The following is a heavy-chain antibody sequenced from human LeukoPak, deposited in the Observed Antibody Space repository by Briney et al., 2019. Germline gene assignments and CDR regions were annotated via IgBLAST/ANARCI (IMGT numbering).Heavy chain of an antibody. CDR2: ISGSGGST. D-gene: IGHD3-10*01. J-gene: IGHJ4*02. CDR3: ARAGLMVRGVEFDY. CDR1: GFTFSSYA. V-gene: IGHV3-23*01. Sequence: GGSLRLSCAASGFTFSSYAMSWVRQAPGKGLEWVSAISGSGGSTYYADSVKGRFTISRDNSKNTLYLQMNSLRAEDTAVYYCARAGLMVRGVEFDYWGRGTLVTVSS.